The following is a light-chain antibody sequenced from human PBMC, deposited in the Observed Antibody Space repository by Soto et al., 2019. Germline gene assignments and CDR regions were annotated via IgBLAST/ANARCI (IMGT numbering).Light chain of an antibody. V-gene: IGLV2-23*01. CDR2: EGT. CDR3: CSYAGRTTWV. CDR1: SSDVGNSNF. Sequence: QSALTQPASVSGSPGQSITISCTGTSSDVGNSNFVSWYQYHPGKAPKLMIYEGTKLSSGVSNRFSGSKSGNTASLTISGLQAEDEADYYCCSYAGRTTWVFGGGTKLTVL. J-gene: IGLJ3*02.